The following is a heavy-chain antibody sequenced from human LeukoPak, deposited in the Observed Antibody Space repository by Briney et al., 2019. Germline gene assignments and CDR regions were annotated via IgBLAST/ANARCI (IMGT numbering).Heavy chain of an antibody. CDR3: AKAHLRYFDY. CDR1: RDTSSVFS. J-gene: IGHJ4*02. V-gene: IGHV1-2*02. Sequence: ASVCASPAFSRDTSSVFSIDSGSQAPGPGLEWMGWINPNSGGTNYAQKFQGRVTMTRDTSISTAYMERSRLRSDDTAVYYCAKAHLRYFDYWGQGTLVTVSS. CDR2: INPNSGGT.